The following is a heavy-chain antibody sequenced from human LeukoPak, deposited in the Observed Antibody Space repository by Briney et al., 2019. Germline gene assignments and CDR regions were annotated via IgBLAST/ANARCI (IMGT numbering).Heavy chain of an antibody. CDR3: ARATGTWGHDGFDI. CDR2: INPNTGGT. CDR1: GYTFTGYY. J-gene: IGHJ3*02. Sequence: ASVKVSCKASGYTFTGYYIHWVRQAPGQGLEWMGFINPNTGGTSYAQKFQARVTMTRDTSISTAYMELSGLRSDDTAVYYCARATGTWGHDGFDIWGQGTMVTVSS. V-gene: IGHV1-2*02. D-gene: IGHD3-16*01.